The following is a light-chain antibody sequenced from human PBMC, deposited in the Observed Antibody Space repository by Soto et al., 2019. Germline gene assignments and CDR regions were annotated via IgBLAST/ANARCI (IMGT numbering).Light chain of an antibody. CDR2: KAS. CDR3: QQYNSYSRT. J-gene: IGKJ1*01. CDR1: QSISSW. Sequence: DIQMSQSPSTLSASVGDRVTITCRASQSISSWLAWYQQKPGKAPKLLIYKASSLESGVPSRFSGSGSGKEFTLTISSLQPDDFATYYCQQYNSYSRTLGQGTKVDIK. V-gene: IGKV1-5*03.